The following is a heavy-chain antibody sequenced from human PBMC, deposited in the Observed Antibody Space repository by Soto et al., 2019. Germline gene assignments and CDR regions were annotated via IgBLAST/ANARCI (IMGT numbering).Heavy chain of an antibody. D-gene: IGHD3-3*01. CDR1: GYTLTELS. Sequence: ASVEVSCKVSGYTLTELSMHCVRQAPGKVLEWMGGFDPEDGETIYAQKFQGRVTMTEDTSTDTAYMELSSLRSEDTAVYYCATVDDFWSGYLDRGFDPWGQGTLVTVSS. V-gene: IGHV1-24*01. CDR2: FDPEDGET. J-gene: IGHJ5*02. CDR3: ATVDDFWSGYLDRGFDP.